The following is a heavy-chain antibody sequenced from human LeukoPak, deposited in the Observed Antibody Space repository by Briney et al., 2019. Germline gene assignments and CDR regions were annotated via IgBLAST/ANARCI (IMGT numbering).Heavy chain of an antibody. CDR3: ARMTTVVTPWDAFDI. Sequence: GASVKVSCKASGGTFSSYAISWVRQAPGQGLEWMGGIIPIFGTANYAQKFQGRVTITADESTSTAYMELSSLRSEDTAVYYCARMTTVVTPWDAFDIWVQGTMVTVSS. D-gene: IGHD4-23*01. CDR1: GGTFSSYA. V-gene: IGHV1-69*13. J-gene: IGHJ3*02. CDR2: IIPIFGTA.